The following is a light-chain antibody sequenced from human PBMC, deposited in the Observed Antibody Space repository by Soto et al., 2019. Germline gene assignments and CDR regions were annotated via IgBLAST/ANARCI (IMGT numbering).Light chain of an antibody. V-gene: IGLV7-46*01. CDR2: DTS. CDR3: LLSYSGAGVVV. Sequence: QTVVTQEPSLTVSPGGTVTLTCGSSTGAVTSGHYPYWFQQKPGQAPRTLIYDTSNKHSWTPARFSGSLLGGKAALTLSGAQPEDEAEYYCLLSYSGAGVVVFGGGTKLTVL. J-gene: IGLJ2*01. CDR1: TGAVTSGHY.